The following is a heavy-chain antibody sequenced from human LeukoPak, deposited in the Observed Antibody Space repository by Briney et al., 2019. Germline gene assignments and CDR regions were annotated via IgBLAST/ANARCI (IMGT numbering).Heavy chain of an antibody. J-gene: IGHJ6*02. CDR1: GVSISAYY. CDR3: ARGRRFLEWLPTSYYYYGMDV. Sequence: SETLSLTCSVSGVSISAYYWSWIRQSAGNRLEWIGRIYPGEGIYATATTSYNPSFKSRVTISVDTSKNQFSLKLSSVTAADTAVYYCARGRRFLEWLPTSYYYYGMDVWGQGTTVTVS. D-gene: IGHD3-3*01. V-gene: IGHV4-4*07. CDR2: IYPGEGIYATATT.